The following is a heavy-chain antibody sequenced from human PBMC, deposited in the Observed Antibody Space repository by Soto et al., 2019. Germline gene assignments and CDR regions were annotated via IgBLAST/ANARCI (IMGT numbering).Heavy chain of an antibody. D-gene: IGHD7-27*01. CDR2: MNPDGSQT. J-gene: IGHJ4*02. CDR1: DFTFRTSW. CDR3: LAWGGHGDYY. Sequence: EVQMVESGGGSVQPGGSLRLSCVTSDFTFRTSWMNWVRQAPGKGLEWVANMNPDGSQTRHVDSVKDRFTASRDNGRNSLYLQRNNLRADDTAVYYCLAWGGHGDYYWGQGIPVTVSS. V-gene: IGHV3-7*03.